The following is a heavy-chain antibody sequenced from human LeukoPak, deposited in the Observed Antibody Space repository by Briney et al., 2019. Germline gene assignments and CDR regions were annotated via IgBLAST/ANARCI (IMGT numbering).Heavy chain of an antibody. CDR3: ARGSSTSWGGNDNWFDP. CDR1: GYTFTSYG. D-gene: IGHD2-2*01. V-gene: IGHV1-18*01. CDR2: ISAYNGNT. J-gene: IGHJ5*02. Sequence: ASVKVSCKASGYTFTSYGISWVRQAPGQGLEWMGWISAYNGNTNYAQKLQGRVTMTTDTSTSTAYMELRSLRSDDTAVYYCARGSSTSWGGNDNWFDPWGQGTLVTVSS.